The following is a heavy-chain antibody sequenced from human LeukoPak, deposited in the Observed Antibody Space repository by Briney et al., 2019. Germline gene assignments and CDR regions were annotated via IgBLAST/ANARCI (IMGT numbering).Heavy chain of an antibody. Sequence: ASVKVSCKASGYTFTSYYMHWVRQAPGQGLEWMGIINPSGGSTSYAQKFQGRVTMTRVTSTSTVYMELSSLRSEDTAVYYCARVGQGYCSSTSCYGPPYFDYWGQGTLVTVSS. CDR2: INPSGGST. CDR3: ARVGQGYCSSTSCYGPPYFDY. D-gene: IGHD2-2*01. CDR1: GYTFTSYY. V-gene: IGHV1-46*01. J-gene: IGHJ4*02.